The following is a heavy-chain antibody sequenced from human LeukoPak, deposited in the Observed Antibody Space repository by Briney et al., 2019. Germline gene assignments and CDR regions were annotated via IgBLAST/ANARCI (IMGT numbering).Heavy chain of an antibody. Sequence: GASVKVSCKASGYTFTSYDINWVRQATGQGLEWMGWMNPNSGNTGYAQKFQGRVTMTRNTSISTAYMELSSLRSEDTAVYYCARGPAYYYGSGSLHGGYWGQGTMVTVSS. V-gene: IGHV1-8*01. CDR3: ARGPAYYYGSGSLHGGY. D-gene: IGHD3-10*01. CDR1: GYTFTSYD. J-gene: IGHJ3*01. CDR2: MNPNSGNT.